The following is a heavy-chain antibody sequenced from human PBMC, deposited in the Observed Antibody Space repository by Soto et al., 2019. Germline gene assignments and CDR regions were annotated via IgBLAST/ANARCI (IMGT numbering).Heavy chain of an antibody. CDR2: IYPGDSDT. D-gene: IGHD6-19*01. CDR1: GYSFTSYW. Sequence: GESLKISCKGSGYSFTSYWIGWVRQMPGKGLEWMGIIYPGDSDTRYSPSFQGQVTISADKSISTAYLQWSSLKASDTAMYYCARSSLRGPTAYYFDYWGQGTLVTVSS. V-gene: IGHV5-51*01. CDR3: ARSSLRGPTAYYFDY. J-gene: IGHJ4*02.